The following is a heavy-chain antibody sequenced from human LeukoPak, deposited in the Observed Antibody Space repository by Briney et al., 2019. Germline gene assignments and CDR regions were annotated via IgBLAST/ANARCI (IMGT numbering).Heavy chain of an antibody. CDR1: GFTFDDHG. Sequence: GGSLRLSCAASGFTFDDHGMSWVRQAPGKGLEWVSGIKWDGGRTGYADSVKGRFTISRDNAKNSVYLQMNSLRAEDTAVYYCVEGGAARFDYWGQGTLVAVSS. V-gene: IGHV3-20*04. D-gene: IGHD5-18*01. CDR2: IKWDGGRT. CDR3: VEGGAARFDY. J-gene: IGHJ4*02.